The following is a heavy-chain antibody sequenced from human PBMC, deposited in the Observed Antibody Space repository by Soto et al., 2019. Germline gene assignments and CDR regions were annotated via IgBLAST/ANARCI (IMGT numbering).Heavy chain of an antibody. J-gene: IGHJ4*02. CDR3: AKDFVFDSSTFLPYFDY. V-gene: IGHV3-23*01. Sequence: EVQLLESGGGLVQPGGSLRLSCAASGFTFSSYAMSWVRQAPGKGLEWVSGISGSGGSTYYADSVKGRFTISRDNSKSTLYLQMNSLRAEDTAVYYCAKDFVFDSSTFLPYFDYWGQGTLVTVSS. D-gene: IGHD3-22*01. CDR2: ISGSGGST. CDR1: GFTFSSYA.